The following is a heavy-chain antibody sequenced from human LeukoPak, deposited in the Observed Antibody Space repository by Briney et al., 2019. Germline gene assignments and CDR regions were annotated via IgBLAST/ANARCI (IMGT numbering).Heavy chain of an antibody. Sequence: GGSLRLSCAASGFTFSNYGMNWVRQAPGKGLEWVSIITSGVGITYYADSVKGRFTISRDSSKNTLNLQMNSLRAEDTAVYYCAKHGDTAMWLDYWGQGTLVTVSS. CDR2: ITSGVGIT. J-gene: IGHJ4*02. D-gene: IGHD5-18*01. CDR3: AKHGDTAMWLDY. V-gene: IGHV3-23*01. CDR1: GFTFSNYG.